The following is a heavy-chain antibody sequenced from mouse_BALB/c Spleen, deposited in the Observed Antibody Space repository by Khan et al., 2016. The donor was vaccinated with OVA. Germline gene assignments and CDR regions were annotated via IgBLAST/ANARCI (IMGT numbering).Heavy chain of an antibody. CDR3: ARSYFYGYYFDQ. Sequence: EVELVESGGGLVQPGGSRKLSCAASGFTFSSFGMHWVRQAPEKGLEWVAYISGDSSTIYYADTVKGRFTISRDNPKNTLFLQMTSLRSEVTAMYYCARSYFYGYYFDQWGQGTTLTVSS. V-gene: IGHV5-17*02. CDR1: GFTFSSFG. J-gene: IGHJ2*01. CDR2: ISGDSSTI. D-gene: IGHD1-1*01.